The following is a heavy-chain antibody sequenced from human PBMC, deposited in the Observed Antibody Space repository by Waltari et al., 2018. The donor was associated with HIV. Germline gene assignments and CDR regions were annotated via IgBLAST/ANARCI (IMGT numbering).Heavy chain of an antibody. D-gene: IGHD6-19*01. CDR1: GFTFSSYA. Sequence: QVQLVESGGGVVQPGRSLRLSCAASGFTFSSYAMHWVRQAPGKGLEWVAVISYGGSKKYYADSVKGRFTIARDNSKNTLYLQMNSLRAEDTAVYYCARGGSSGWYGDYWGQGTLVTVSS. V-gene: IGHV3-30*04. J-gene: IGHJ4*02. CDR3: ARGGSSGWYGDY. CDR2: ISYGGSKK.